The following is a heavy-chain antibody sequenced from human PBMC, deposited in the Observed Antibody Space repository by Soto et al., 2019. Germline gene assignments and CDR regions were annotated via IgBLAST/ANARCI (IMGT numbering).Heavy chain of an antibody. Sequence: GGSLRLSCAASGFTFSNYWMHWVRQAPGKGLVWVSRINSDGSSTTYADSVKGRFTISRDNAKNTLYLQMNSLRVEDTAVYYCARDLLSGYEQFDYWGQGTLVTVSS. D-gene: IGHD3-3*01. CDR3: ARDLLSGYEQFDY. CDR1: GFTFSNYW. V-gene: IGHV3-74*01. J-gene: IGHJ4*02. CDR2: INSDGSST.